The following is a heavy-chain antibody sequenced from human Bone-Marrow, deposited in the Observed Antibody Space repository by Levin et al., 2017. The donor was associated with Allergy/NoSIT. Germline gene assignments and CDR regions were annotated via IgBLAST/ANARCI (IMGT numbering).Heavy chain of an antibody. D-gene: IGHD1-1*01. V-gene: IGHV1-2*06. CDR1: GYIFTDYY. CDR3: TRKNLVGTFDY. J-gene: IGHJ4*02. CDR2: INPKSGAT. Sequence: AGESLKISCTASGYIFTDYYMHWVRQAPGQGLEWMGRINPKSGATDYPQRLQGRVTMTRDTSINTVYIELSGLTSDDTAVFFCTRKNLVGTFDYWGRGTLVTVSS.